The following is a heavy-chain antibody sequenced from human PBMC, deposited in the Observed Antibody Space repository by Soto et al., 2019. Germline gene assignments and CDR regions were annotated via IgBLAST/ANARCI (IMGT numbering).Heavy chain of an antibody. CDR1: SGSISRGNW. Sequence: SETLSLTCAVSSGSISRGNWWSWVRQSPGEGLEWIGEIYHSGSTNYNPSLKSRVTMSVDKSKNQFSLQLRSVTAADTAVYYCARVANLYYFDYWGRGSLVTVSS. CDR2: IYHSGST. J-gene: IGHJ4*01. CDR3: ARVANLYYFDY. V-gene: IGHV4-4*02.